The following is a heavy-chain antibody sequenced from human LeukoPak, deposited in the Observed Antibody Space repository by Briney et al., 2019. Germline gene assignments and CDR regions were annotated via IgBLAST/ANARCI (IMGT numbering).Heavy chain of an antibody. CDR1: GGSISSYY. Sequence: SETLSLTCTVSGGSISSYYWSWIRQPPGKGLEWLGYIYYSGSTDYNPSLKSRVTISVDTSKNQFSLKLSSVTAADTAVYYCARGKYSSSWYAPNWFDPWGQGTLVTVSS. D-gene: IGHD6-13*01. V-gene: IGHV4-59*01. CDR2: IYYSGST. CDR3: ARGKYSSSWYAPNWFDP. J-gene: IGHJ5*02.